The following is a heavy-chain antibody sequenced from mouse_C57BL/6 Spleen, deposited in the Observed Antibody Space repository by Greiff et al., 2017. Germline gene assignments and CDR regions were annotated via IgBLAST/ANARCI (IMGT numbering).Heavy chain of an antibody. CDR1: GYTFTSYW. J-gene: IGHJ2*01. Sequence: QVQLQQSGAELVRPGSSVKLSCKASGYTFTSYWMHWVKQRPIQGLEWIGKIDPSDSDTHYNQKFKDKATLTIDKSSSTAYMQLRSLTSEDSAVYYCARTTTVPHFDYWGQGTTLTVSS. V-gene: IGHV1-52*01. CDR3: ARTTTVPHFDY. D-gene: IGHD1-1*01. CDR2: IDPSDSDT.